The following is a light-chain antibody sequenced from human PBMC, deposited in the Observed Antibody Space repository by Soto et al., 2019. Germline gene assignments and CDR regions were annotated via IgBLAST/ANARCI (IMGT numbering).Light chain of an antibody. Sequence: QSVLTQPASVSGSPGQSITISCTGSGRDIGAYNYVSCYQQHPGKAPKLIIYEVENRPSGVSNRFSASKSAFTASLTISGLQAEDEADYYCSSYTTSYFYVFGPGTKVTVL. V-gene: IGLV2-14*01. CDR3: SSYTTSYFYV. J-gene: IGLJ1*01. CDR1: GRDIGAYNY. CDR2: EVE.